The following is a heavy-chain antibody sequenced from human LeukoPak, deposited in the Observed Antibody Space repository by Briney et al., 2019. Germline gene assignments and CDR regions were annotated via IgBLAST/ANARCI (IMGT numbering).Heavy chain of an antibody. CDR2: IYYSGST. D-gene: IGHD3-3*01. CDR1: GGSISSSSYY. Sequence: SETLSLTCTVSGGSISSSSYYWGWIRQPPGKGLEWIGSIYYSGSTCYNPSLKSRVTISVDTSKNQFSLKLSSVTAADTAVYYCANYDFWSGWYYFDYWGQGTLVTVSS. CDR3: ANYDFWSGWYYFDY. V-gene: IGHV4-39*01. J-gene: IGHJ4*02.